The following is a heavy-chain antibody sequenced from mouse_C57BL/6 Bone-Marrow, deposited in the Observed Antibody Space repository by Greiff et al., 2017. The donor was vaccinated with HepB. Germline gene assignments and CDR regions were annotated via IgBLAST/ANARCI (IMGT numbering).Heavy chain of an antibody. CDR3: ARGCFDY. V-gene: IGHV1-4*01. CDR1: GYTFTSYT. CDR2: INPSSGYT. Sequence: VQLQQSGAELARPGASVKMSCKASGYTFTSYTMYWVKQRPGQGLEWIGYINPSSGYTKYNQKFKDKSTLTADKSSNPAYIQLSSLTSEDSAVYYCARGCFDYWGQGTTLTVSS. J-gene: IGHJ2*01.